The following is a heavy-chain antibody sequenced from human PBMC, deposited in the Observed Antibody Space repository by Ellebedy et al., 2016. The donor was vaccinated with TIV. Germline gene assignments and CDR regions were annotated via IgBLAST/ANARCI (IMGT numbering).Heavy chain of an antibody. V-gene: IGHV1-69*10. CDR1: GYTFTSHG. CDR2: LIPIFGIA. Sequence: AASVKVSCKASGYTFTSHGISWVRQAPGQGLEWMGGLIPIFGIANYAQKFQGRVTITADKSTSTAYMELSSLRSQDTAVYYCARERGPGDIVVVGGAFDIWGQGTMVTVSS. D-gene: IGHD2-15*01. CDR3: ARERGPGDIVVVGGAFDI. J-gene: IGHJ3*02.